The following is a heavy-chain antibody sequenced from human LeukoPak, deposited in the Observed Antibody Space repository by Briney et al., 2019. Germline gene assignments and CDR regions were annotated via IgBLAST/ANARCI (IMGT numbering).Heavy chain of an antibody. CDR1: GGSFSGYY. V-gene: IGHV4-34*01. Sequence: SETLSLTCAVYGGSFSGYYWSWIRQPPGKGLEWIGEINHSGSTNYNPSLKSRVTISVDTSKNQFSLKLSSVTAADTAVYYCAREDSSGWYYFDYWGQGTLVTVSS. CDR2: INHSGST. J-gene: IGHJ4*02. D-gene: IGHD6-19*01. CDR3: AREDSSGWYYFDY.